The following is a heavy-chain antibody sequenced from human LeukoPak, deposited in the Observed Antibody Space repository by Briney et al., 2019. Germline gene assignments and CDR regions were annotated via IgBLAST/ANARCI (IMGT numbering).Heavy chain of an antibody. CDR3: ARETYLSSGHRIFDV. Sequence: SQTLSLTCTVSGGSISSGGYYWSWIRQHPGKGLEWIGYIYYSGSTYYNPSLQSRVTISVDSSNRKFSLNLSSVTATDTAVYYCARETYLSSGHRIFDVWGQGTLVTVS. CDR2: IYYSGST. V-gene: IGHV4-31*03. D-gene: IGHD6-19*01. CDR1: GGSISSGGYY. J-gene: IGHJ3*01.